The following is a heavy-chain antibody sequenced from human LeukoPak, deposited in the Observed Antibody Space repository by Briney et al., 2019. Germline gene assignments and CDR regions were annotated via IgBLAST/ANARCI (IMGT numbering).Heavy chain of an antibody. CDR1: GFTFSSYS. V-gene: IGHV3-21*01. CDR3: ASRKFLGYCSGGSCLGAFDI. CDR2: ISSSSSYI. Sequence: GVSLRLSCAASGFTFSSYSMNLVRQAPGKGLEWFSSISSSSSYIYYSDPVKGRFNISRDNDKKSLYLQMNSLRAEDTAVYYCASRKFLGYCSGGSCLGAFDIWGQGTMVTVSS. J-gene: IGHJ3*02. D-gene: IGHD2-15*01.